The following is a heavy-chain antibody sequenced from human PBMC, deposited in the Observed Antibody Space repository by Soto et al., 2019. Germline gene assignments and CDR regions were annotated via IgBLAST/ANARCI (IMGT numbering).Heavy chain of an antibody. J-gene: IGHJ3*02. V-gene: IGHV1-2*04. Sequence: ASVKVSCKASGYTFTGYYMHWVRQAPGQGLEWMGWINPNSGGTNYAQKFQGWVTMTRDTSSSTAYMELSRLRSDDTAVYYCARGYCSCGSCYPPLDAFDIWGQGTMVTVSS. CDR3: ARGYCSCGSCYPPLDAFDI. CDR1: GYTFTGYY. CDR2: INPNSGGT. D-gene: IGHD2-15*01.